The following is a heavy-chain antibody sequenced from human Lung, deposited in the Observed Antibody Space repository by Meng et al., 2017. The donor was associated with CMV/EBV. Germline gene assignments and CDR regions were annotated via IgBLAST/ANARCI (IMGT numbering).Heavy chain of an antibody. J-gene: IGHJ6*02. V-gene: IGHV3-30*01. CDR2: ISFDGTNK. D-gene: IGHD3-3*01. CDR1: GFSFSTYA. CDR3: ARGSKIYFGSEWYGPFGRHFYGLGV. Sequence: GGSXRLXXVASGFSFSTYAVHWVRQAPDKGLEWVAVISFDGTNKYYGDSVKGRFTVSRDNSQNTLYLQMNSLRTEDTAMYYCARGSKIYFGSEWYGPFGRHFYGLGVWXQGTTVTVSS.